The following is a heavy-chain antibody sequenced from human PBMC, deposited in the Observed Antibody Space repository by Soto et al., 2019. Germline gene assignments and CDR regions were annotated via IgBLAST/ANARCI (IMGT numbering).Heavy chain of an antibody. CDR3: ARADSGYDFDWFDP. J-gene: IGHJ5*02. V-gene: IGHV4-4*02. D-gene: IGHD5-12*01. CDR2: IYHSGST. CDR1: GGSISSSNW. Sequence: SETLSLTCAVSGGSISSSNWWSWVRQPPGKGLEWIGEIYHSGSTNYNPSLKSRVTISVDKSKNQFSLKLSSVTAADTAVYYCARADSGYDFDWFDPWGQGTLVTPPQ.